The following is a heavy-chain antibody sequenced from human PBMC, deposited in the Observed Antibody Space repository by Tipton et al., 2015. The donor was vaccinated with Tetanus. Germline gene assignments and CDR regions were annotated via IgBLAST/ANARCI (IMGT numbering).Heavy chain of an antibody. Sequence: QSGPEVKKPGASVKVSCKASGYTFTSYGISWVRQAPGQGLEWMGWISAYNGNTNYAQKLQGRVAMTTDTSTSTAYMELRSLRSDDTAVYYCARGIAAALHGLYYFDYWGQGTLVTVSS. J-gene: IGHJ4*02. V-gene: IGHV1-18*01. D-gene: IGHD6-13*01. CDR2: ISAYNGNT. CDR1: GYTFTSYG. CDR3: ARGIAAALHGLYYFDY.